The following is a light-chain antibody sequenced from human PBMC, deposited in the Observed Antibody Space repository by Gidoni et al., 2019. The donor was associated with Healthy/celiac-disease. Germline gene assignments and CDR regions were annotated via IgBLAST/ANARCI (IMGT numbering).Light chain of an antibody. CDR1: QSLLHSNGYDY. V-gene: IGKV2-28*01. CDR3: MQALQTPIT. Sequence: DVVMTQSQLSLPVTPGEPASISCRSSQSLLHSNGYDYLAWYLQKPGQSPQLLIYLGSNRASGGPDRFSGSGSGTDFTLKIIRVEAKDVGIYYCMQALQTPITFGQGTRLDIK. CDR2: LGS. J-gene: IGKJ5*01.